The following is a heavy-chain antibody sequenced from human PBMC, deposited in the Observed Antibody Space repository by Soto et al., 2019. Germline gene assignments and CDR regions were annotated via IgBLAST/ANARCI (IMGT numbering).Heavy chain of an antibody. Sequence: PGESLKISCKGSGYSFTSYWIGWVRQMPGKGLEWMGIIYPGDSDTRYSPSFQGQVTISADKSISTAYLQWSSLKASDTAMYYCARHGKWITMFRGVIISHYYSGMDVWAQGTTVTVSS. CDR1: GYSFTSYW. V-gene: IGHV5-51*01. CDR2: IYPGDSDT. CDR3: ARHGKWITMFRGVIISHYYSGMDV. J-gene: IGHJ6*02. D-gene: IGHD3-10*01.